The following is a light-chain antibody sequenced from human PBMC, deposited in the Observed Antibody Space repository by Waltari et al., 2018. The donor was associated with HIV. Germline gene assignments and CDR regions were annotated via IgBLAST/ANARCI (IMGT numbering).Light chain of an antibody. CDR2: GAS. J-gene: IGKJ2*01. V-gene: IGKV3-20*01. CDR1: QSVSSSY. Sequence: EFVLTQSPGTLSLSPGERATLSCRASQSVSSSYLAWYHQRPGQAPRLLIYGASSRAAGIPDRFTGSGSGTDFTLTISRLETEDFAVYYCQHFDTSLPKYTFGQGTKLEIK. CDR3: QHFDTSLPKYT.